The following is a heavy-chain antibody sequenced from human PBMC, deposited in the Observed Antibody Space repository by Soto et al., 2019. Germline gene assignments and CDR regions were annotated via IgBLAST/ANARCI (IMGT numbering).Heavy chain of an antibody. D-gene: IGHD6-13*01. CDR2: IPYDGSNK. Sequence: GGSLRLSCAASGFTFSSYAMHWVRQAPGKGLEWVAVIPYDGSNKYYADSVKGRFTISRDNSKNTLYLQMNSLRAEDTAVYYCAKESFSWYDYFDYWGQGTLVTVSS. J-gene: IGHJ4*02. V-gene: IGHV3-30*04. CDR3: AKESFSWYDYFDY. CDR1: GFTFSSYA.